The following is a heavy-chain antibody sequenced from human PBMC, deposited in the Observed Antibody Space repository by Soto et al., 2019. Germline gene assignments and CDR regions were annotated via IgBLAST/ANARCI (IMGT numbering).Heavy chain of an antibody. CDR2: MNPNSGNT. CDR1: GYTFTSYD. D-gene: IGHD5-18*01. J-gene: IGHJ4*02. V-gene: IGHV1-8*01. CDR3: ARERSYGQDY. Sequence: QVQLVQSGADVKKPGASVKVSCKASGYTFTSYDINWVRQATGHGLEGMGWMNPNSGNTVYAQKFQGRVTMTRNNSKSTAYMKLRSLRSEDTAVYYCARERSYGQDYCGEGTLVTVSS.